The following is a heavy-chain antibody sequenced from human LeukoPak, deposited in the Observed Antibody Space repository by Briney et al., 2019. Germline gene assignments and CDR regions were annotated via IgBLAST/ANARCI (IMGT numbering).Heavy chain of an antibody. D-gene: IGHD3-22*01. Sequence: ASVKVSCKASGGTFSSYAISWVRQAPGQGLEWMGGIIPIFGTANYAQKFQGRVTITADESTSTAYMELSSLRSEDTAVYYCARTQGLYDSSGYYHLDYWGQGTLVTVSS. CDR1: GGTFSSYA. CDR3: ARTQGLYDSSGYYHLDY. J-gene: IGHJ4*02. V-gene: IGHV1-69*13. CDR2: IIPIFGTA.